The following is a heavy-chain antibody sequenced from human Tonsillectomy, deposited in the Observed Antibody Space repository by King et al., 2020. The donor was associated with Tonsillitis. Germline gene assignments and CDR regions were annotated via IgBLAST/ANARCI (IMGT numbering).Heavy chain of an antibody. J-gene: IGHJ2*01. Sequence: VQLGESGGGVVQPGRSLSLSCAASGFSFSSNGMHWVRQAPGKGLEWVAVISFDGSNKNYADSVKGRFTISRDNSNNTLFLHMNSLRAEDTAVYYCARERRYSSGWGIDYWGRGALLSVSS. V-gene: IGHV3-33*05. CDR3: ARERRYSSGWGIDY. D-gene: IGHD6-19*01. CDR2: ISFDGSNK. CDR1: GFSFSSNG.